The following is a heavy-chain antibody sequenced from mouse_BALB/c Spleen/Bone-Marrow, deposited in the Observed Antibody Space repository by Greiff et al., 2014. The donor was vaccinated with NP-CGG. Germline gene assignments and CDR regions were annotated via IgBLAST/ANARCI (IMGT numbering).Heavy chain of an antibody. CDR3: ARSWNYYSMDY. J-gene: IGHJ4*01. Sequence: EVQLVESGPELVKPGASVKMSCKASGYTFTDYYMDWVKLSHGESFEWIGRVNPHNGGTNYNQKFKGRATLSVDKSSSTAYMELSSLTSEDSAVYYCARSWNYYSMDYWGQGTSVTVSS. CDR2: VNPHNGGT. V-gene: IGHV1-19*01. CDR1: GYTFTDYY.